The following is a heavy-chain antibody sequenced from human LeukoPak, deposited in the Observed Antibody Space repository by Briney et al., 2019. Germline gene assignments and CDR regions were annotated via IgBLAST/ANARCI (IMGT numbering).Heavy chain of an antibody. CDR3: ARDSSGYFSYYYYGMDV. J-gene: IGHJ6*02. V-gene: IGHV1-69*04. D-gene: IGHD3-22*01. CDR2: IIPILGIA. CDR1: GGTFSSYA. Sequence: ASVKVSCKASGGTFSSYAISWVRQAPGQGLEWMGRIIPILGIANYAQKFQGRVTITADKSTSTAYMELSSLRSEDTAVCYCARDSSGYFSYYYYGMDVWGQGTTVTVSS.